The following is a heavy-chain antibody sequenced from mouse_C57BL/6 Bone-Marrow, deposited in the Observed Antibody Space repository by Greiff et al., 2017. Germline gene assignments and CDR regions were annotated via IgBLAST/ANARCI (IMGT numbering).Heavy chain of an antibody. V-gene: IGHV1-19*01. Sequence: EVQLQQSGPVLVKPGASVKMSCKASGYTFTDYYMNWVKQSHGKSLEWIGVINPYNGGTSYNQKFKGKATLTADKSSSTAYMQLSSLTSEDSAVYFCAYYGSSYYLYFDVWGTGTTVTVSS. CDR3: AYYGSSYYLYFDV. D-gene: IGHD1-1*01. J-gene: IGHJ1*03. CDR1: GYTFTDYY. CDR2: INPYNGGT.